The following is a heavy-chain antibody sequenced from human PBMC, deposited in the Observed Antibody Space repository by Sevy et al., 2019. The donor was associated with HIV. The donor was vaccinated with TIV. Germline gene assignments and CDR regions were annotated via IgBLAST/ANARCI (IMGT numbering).Heavy chain of an antibody. D-gene: IGHD4-17*01. CDR1: GFTLSDYY. CDR2: ISGSGSDI. J-gene: IGHJ6*02. Sequence: GGSLRLSCAASGFTLSDYYMSWIRQAPGKGLEWVSYISGSGSDIYYADSVKGRFSVSRDKAKNSPYLQMNSLRAEDTAVYYCARDHVKDGDLGDYYYFAMDVWGQGTTVTVSS. CDR3: ARDHVKDGDLGDYYYFAMDV. V-gene: IGHV3-11*01.